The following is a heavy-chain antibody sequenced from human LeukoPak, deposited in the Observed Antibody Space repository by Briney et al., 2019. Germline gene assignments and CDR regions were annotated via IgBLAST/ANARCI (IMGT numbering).Heavy chain of an antibody. D-gene: IGHD3-10*01. CDR2: IKSKPDGGTT. V-gene: IGHV3-15*01. CDR3: TTGTPLLLWFGGNY. Sequence: GGSLRLSCAASGFTFSNAWMSWVRQAPGKGLEWVGRIKSKPDGGTTDYAAPVKGRFTISRDDSKNTLYLLMNSLKTEDTAVYYCTTGTPLLLWFGGNYWGQGTLVTVSS. CDR1: GFTFSNAW. J-gene: IGHJ4*02.